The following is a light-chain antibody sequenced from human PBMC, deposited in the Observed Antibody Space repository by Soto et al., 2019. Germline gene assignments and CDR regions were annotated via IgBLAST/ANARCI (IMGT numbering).Light chain of an antibody. Sequence: QSALTQPASVSGSPGQSITISCTGTSNDIGGYKYVSWYQQHPGKAPKLLIYGVSNRPSGVSNRFSGSKSGNTASLTISGLQAEDEADYYCTSYTSSSTVVFGGGTKVTVL. V-gene: IGLV2-14*01. CDR2: GVS. CDR3: TSYTSSSTVV. CDR1: SNDIGGYKY. J-gene: IGLJ2*01.